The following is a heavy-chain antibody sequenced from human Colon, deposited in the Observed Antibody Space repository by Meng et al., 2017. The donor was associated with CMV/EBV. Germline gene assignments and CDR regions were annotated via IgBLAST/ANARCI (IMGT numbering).Heavy chain of an antibody. D-gene: IGHD1-26*01. Sequence: VQRVESGGGWSKPGWSVRLSCAAFGFTFIDYYIHWISQAPGKGLEWISYIIYNSGISTQYIDSVKGRFTISRDDAKNSVYLQMNSLRVEDTAVYYCAREGGAKRFDSWGQGTLVTVSS. CDR2: IIYNSGIST. CDR3: AREGGAKRFDS. V-gene: IGHV3-11*06. CDR1: GFTFIDYY. J-gene: IGHJ4*02.